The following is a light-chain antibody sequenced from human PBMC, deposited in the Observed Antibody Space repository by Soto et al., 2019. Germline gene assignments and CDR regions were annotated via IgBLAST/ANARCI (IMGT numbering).Light chain of an antibody. CDR3: QQANSFPFT. Sequence: DIQMPQSPSSVSASLGDRVTLTCRASQGISSWLAWYQQQPRKAPKLLSYAASSLQSGVTSRFSGSGSGTDFTLTIRSLQPEYFATYYCQQANSFPFTFGPGTKVAIK. CDR1: QGISSW. CDR2: AAS. J-gene: IGKJ3*01. V-gene: IGKV1-12*01.